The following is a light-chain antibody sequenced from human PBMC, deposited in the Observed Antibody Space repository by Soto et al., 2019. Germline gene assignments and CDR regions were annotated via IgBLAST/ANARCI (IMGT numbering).Light chain of an antibody. V-gene: IGKV1-39*01. CDR3: QQSYDMPWT. J-gene: IGKJ1*01. CDR2: ATS. Sequence: DIQMTQSPSSLSASVGDRVTITCRASQNIDSYLNWYQQKPGKAPKLLIYATSTLQSGVPSRFSGSGSGRDFSLTISSLQPEDFATYYCQQSYDMPWTFGQGTKVDIK. CDR1: QNIDSY.